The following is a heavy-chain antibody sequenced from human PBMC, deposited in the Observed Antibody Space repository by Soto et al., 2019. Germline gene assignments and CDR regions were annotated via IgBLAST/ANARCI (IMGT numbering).Heavy chain of an antibody. J-gene: IGHJ5*02. V-gene: IGHV4-59*08. Sequence: SETLSLTCSVSGGSITSHYCSWFRQPPGKGLEWIGYINHSGLTSYNPSLKSRVTISVDTSKNQLTLKLSSVTAADTAIYYCAGLGGHYQAFDPWGPGTLVTVSS. CDR2: INHSGLT. CDR1: GGSITSHY. CDR3: AGLGGHYQAFDP. D-gene: IGHD2-2*01.